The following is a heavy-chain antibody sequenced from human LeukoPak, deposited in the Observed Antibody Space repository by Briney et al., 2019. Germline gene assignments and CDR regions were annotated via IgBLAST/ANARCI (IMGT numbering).Heavy chain of an antibody. CDR3: ARDRTITYSSSWYWFDP. J-gene: IGHJ5*02. Sequence: GGSLRLSCAASGFTFSTFAMIWVRQPPGKGLEWVSSIFPSGGEIHYADSVRGRFTISRDNSKSTLSLQMNSLRAEDTALYYCARDRTITYSSSWYWFDPWGQGTLVTVSS. D-gene: IGHD6-13*01. V-gene: IGHV3-23*01. CDR1: GFTFSTFA. CDR2: IFPSGGEI.